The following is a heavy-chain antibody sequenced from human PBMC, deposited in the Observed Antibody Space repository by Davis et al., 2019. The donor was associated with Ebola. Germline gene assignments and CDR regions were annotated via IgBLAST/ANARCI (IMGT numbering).Heavy chain of an antibody. D-gene: IGHD6-13*01. Sequence: ASVKVSCKASGYTFTSHPINWVRQAPGQGLEWLGMINPSGGSTTYAQKVQGRVTMTRDTSTSKVYMELSSLRSEDTAVYYCARGIVGDRSSWNDYWGQGTLVTVSS. CDR3: ARGIVGDRSSWNDY. J-gene: IGHJ4*02. V-gene: IGHV1-46*03. CDR1: GYTFTSHP. CDR2: INPSGGST.